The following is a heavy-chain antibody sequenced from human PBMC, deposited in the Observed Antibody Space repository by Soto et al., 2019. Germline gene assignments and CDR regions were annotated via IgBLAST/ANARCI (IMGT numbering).Heavy chain of an antibody. CDR3: ARDPHGDNSGPHDAFDI. V-gene: IGHV3-74*01. CDR2: IKSDGNSM. D-gene: IGHD6-19*01. Sequence: EVQLVESGGGLVQPGGSLRLSCAASGFTFSSSWMHWVRQAPGKGLVWVSRIKSDGNSMSYADSVKGRFTIARDNAKNTLYLQMNSLTVEDTALYYWARDPHGDNSGPHDAFDIWGQGTMVTVSS. CDR1: GFTFSSSW. J-gene: IGHJ3*02.